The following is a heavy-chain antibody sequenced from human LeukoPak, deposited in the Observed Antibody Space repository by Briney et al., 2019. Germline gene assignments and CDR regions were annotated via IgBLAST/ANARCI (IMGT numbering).Heavy chain of an antibody. CDR2: LHTHSGNP. J-gene: IGHJ6*04. V-gene: IGHV7-4-1*01. D-gene: IGHD3-9*01. CDR1: RYTYTRYS. CDR3: ASGRLRYCDWLLYGMDV. Sequence: SVNLLCKSSRYTYTRYSMNWVRHAWAQGRVEVGWLHTHSGNPPYTEGFTGRLVFSVHTSVSTAYLQICSLKAENTAGYYCASGRLRYCDWLLYGMDVWGKGTTVTVSS.